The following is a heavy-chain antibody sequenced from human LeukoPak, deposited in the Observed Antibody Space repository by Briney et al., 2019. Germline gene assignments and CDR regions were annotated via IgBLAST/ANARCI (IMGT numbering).Heavy chain of an antibody. D-gene: IGHD1-7*01. CDR3: ARAATARELSPGDY. V-gene: IGHV1-2*02. Sequence: ASVKVSCKASGYTFTGYYMHWVRQAPGQGLEWMGWINPNSGGTNYAQKFQGRVTMIRDTSISTAYMELSRLRSDDTAVYYCARAATARELSPGDYWGQGTLVTVSS. CDR2: INPNSGGT. J-gene: IGHJ4*02. CDR1: GYTFTGYY.